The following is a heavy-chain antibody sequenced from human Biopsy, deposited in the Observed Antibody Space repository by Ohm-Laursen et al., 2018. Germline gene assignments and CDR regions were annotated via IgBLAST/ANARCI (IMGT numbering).Heavy chain of an antibody. Sequence: SLRLSCAASGFTFSSYAMSWVRQGPEKGLEWVPVVTGSGRSTYYTDSVKGRFSTSRDNSKNTLYLQMNSLRVEDTAVYYCAKGRSGGTGHGNWFDPWGQGTLVIVSS. D-gene: IGHD3-10*01. V-gene: IGHV3-23*01. CDR2: VTGSGRST. CDR1: GFTFSSYA. J-gene: IGHJ5*02. CDR3: AKGRSGGTGHGNWFDP.